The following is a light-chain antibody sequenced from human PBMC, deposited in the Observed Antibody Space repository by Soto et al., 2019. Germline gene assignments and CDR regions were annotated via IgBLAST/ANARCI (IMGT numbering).Light chain of an antibody. CDR1: QNVRRN. CDR2: GAI. J-gene: IGKJ1*01. Sequence: EIVMTQSPATLSVSPEDRVTLSCRASQNVRRNIAWYQQKPGQAPSLLIFGAITRATGIPARFSGSGSGTEFTLTISSLQSEDSAIYYCQHYNVWPPWTFGQGTEV. CDR3: QHYNVWPPWT. V-gene: IGKV3-15*01.